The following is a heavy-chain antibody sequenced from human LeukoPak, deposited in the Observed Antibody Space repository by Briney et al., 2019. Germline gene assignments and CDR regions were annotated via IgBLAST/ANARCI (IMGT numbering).Heavy chain of an antibody. J-gene: IGHJ4*02. V-gene: IGHV3-53*04. CDR1: GFXVSSNY. CDR3: ATTMRGGKFDY. CDR2: IYRGGST. D-gene: IGHD4-23*01. Sequence: PGGSLRLSCAASGFXVSSNYITWVRKAPGKGLEWVSVIYRGGSTYYADSVKGRFAISRHNSRDTMYLQMNSLRTEDTAVYYCATTMRGGKFDYWGQGTLVTVSS.